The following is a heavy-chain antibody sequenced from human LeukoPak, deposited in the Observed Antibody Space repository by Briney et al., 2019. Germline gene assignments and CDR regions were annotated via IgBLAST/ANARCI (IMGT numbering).Heavy chain of an antibody. CDR2: ISGSGGST. CDR1: GSTFSSYA. D-gene: IGHD2-2*01. CDR3: AGPMGPAAIFGFDY. J-gene: IGHJ4*02. V-gene: IGHV3-23*01. Sequence: GGSLRLSCAASGSTFSSYAMSWVRQAPGKGLEWVSAISGSGGSTYYADSVKGRFTISRDNAKKSLYLQMNSLRAEDTAVYYCAGPMGPAAIFGFDYWGQGTLVTVSS.